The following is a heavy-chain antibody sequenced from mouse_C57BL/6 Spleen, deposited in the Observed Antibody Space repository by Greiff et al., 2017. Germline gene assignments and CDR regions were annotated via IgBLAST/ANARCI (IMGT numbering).Heavy chain of an antibody. CDR1: GFTFSSYA. Sequence: EVKVVESGEGLVKPGGSLKLSCAASGFTFSSYAMSWVRQTPEKRLEWVAYISSGGDYIYYADTVKGRFTISRDNARNTLYLQMSSLKSEDTAMYYCTRDGGREWFAYWGQGTLVTVSA. J-gene: IGHJ3*01. CDR3: TRDGGREWFAY. D-gene: IGHD2-3*01. V-gene: IGHV5-9-1*02. CDR2: ISSGGDYI.